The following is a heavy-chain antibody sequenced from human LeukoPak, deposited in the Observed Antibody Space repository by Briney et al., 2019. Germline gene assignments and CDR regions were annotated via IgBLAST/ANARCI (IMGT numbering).Heavy chain of an antibody. D-gene: IGHD2-8*01. CDR2: IWDDGNNR. V-gene: IGHV3-33*01. J-gene: IGHJ5*02. CDR1: GFTFTTYV. CDR3: ARDNGEWRLNWFDH. Sequence: YPGGSLRLSCAASGFTFTTYVMHWVRQAPGKGLDWVALIWDDGNNRYYADSVKGRFTISRDNSKNTLYLQMNSLRAEDTAVYYCARDNGEWRLNWFDHWGQGTLVTVSS.